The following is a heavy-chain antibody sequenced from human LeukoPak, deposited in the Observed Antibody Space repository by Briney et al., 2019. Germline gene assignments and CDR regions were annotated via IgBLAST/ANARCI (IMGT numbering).Heavy chain of an antibody. CDR3: ARLAAAGTFDY. CDR2: ISSSSSYI. CDR1: GFTFSSYS. D-gene: IGHD6-13*01. Sequence: GGSLRLSCAASGFTFSSYSMNWVRQAPGKGLEWVSSISSSSSYIYYADSVKGRFTISRDNAKNSLYLQINSLRAEDTAVYYCARLAAAGTFDYWGQGTLVTVSS. V-gene: IGHV3-21*01. J-gene: IGHJ4*02.